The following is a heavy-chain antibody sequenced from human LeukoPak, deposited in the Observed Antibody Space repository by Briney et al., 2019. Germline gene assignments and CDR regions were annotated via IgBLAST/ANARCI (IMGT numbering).Heavy chain of an antibody. V-gene: IGHV3-11*04. CDR3: ARDGGYCSSTNCYLGV. J-gene: IGHJ3*01. Sequence: GGSLRLSCAASGFTFSDYYMSWIRQAPGKGLEWVSYISSSGSTIYYADSVKGRFTISRDNAKNSLYLQMNGLRAEDTAVYYCARDGGYCSSTNCYLGVWGQGTMVTVSS. D-gene: IGHD2-2*01. CDR2: ISSSGSTI. CDR1: GFTFSDYY.